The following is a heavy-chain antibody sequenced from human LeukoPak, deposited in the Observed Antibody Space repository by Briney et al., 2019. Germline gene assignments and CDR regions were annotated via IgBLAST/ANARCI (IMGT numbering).Heavy chain of an antibody. CDR2: IYYSGST. V-gene: IGHV4-39*07. CDR3: ARVADSIGYYYYMDV. CDR1: GGSISSSSYY. D-gene: IGHD3-22*01. J-gene: IGHJ6*03. Sequence: SETLSLTCTVSGGSISSSSYYWGWIRQPPGKGLEWIGSIYYSGSTYYNPSLKSRVTISVDTSKNQFSLKLSSVTAADTAVYYCARVADSIGYYYYMDVWGKGTTVTVSS.